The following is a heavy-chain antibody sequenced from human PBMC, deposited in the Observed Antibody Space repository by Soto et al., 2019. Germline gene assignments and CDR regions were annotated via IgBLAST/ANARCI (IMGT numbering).Heavy chain of an antibody. CDR3: AKDDAKVLGYCSGGSCYPYLSYFDY. J-gene: IGHJ4*02. CDR1: GFTFSSYG. V-gene: IGHV3-30*18. Sequence: PGGSLRLSCAASGFTFSSYGMHWVRQAPGKGLEWVAVISYDGSNKYYADSVKGRFTISRDNSKNTLYLQMNSLRAEDTAVYYCAKDDAKVLGYCSGGSCYPYLSYFDYWGQGTLVTVSA. D-gene: IGHD2-15*01. CDR2: ISYDGSNK.